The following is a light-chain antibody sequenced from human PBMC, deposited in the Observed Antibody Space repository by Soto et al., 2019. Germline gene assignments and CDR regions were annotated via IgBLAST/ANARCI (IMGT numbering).Light chain of an antibody. CDR1: QSISSY. J-gene: IGKJ1*01. V-gene: IGKV1-39*01. CDR3: HQTAANPWT. Sequence: DIQMTRSPSSVSASVGDRVTITCRASQSISSYLNWYKKKPGKAPKXXIHAASSLHSGVPSTFSGSGSGTDFALTISSLKPEDFATYYCHQTAANPWTFAQGTKVDIK. CDR2: AAS.